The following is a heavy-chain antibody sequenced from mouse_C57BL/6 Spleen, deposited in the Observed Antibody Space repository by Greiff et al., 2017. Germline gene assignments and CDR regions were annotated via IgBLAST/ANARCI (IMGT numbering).Heavy chain of an antibody. CDR3: ARQELDIYYDNLGPFDY. J-gene: IGHJ2*01. CDR2: IDPNSGGT. V-gene: IGHV1-72*01. Sequence: QVQLQQPGAELVKPGASVKLSCKASGYTFTSYWMHWVKQRPGRGLEWIGRIDPNSGGTKYNEKFKSKATLTVDKPSSTAYMQLSSLTSEDSAVYYCARQELDIYYDNLGPFDYWGQGTTLTVSS. CDR1: GYTFTSYW. D-gene: IGHD2-1*01.